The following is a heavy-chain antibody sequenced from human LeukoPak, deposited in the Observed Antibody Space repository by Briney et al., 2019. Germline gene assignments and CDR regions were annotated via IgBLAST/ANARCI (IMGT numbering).Heavy chain of an antibody. V-gene: IGHV4-59*08. CDR1: GGSIRSYY. CDR2: IYYSGTT. CDR3: ARHVWGMGCDY. Sequence: SETLSLTCTVSGGSIRSYYWTWIRQPPGKGLEWIGEIYYSGTTNYDPSLKSRVTMSVDTSKNQFSLNLRSVTAADTAIYYCARHVWGMGCDYWGQGTLVTVSS. D-gene: IGHD2-8*01. J-gene: IGHJ4*02.